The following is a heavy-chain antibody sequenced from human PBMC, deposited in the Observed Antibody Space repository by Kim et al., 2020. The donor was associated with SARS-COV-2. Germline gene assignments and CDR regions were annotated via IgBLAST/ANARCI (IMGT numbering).Heavy chain of an antibody. Sequence: GGSLRLSCAASGFTFSTYWMTWVRQAPGKGLEWEANINQGGTEKYYVDSVKGRFTISRDNAKNSLFLDVNSLRVEDTAVYYCARTHYGDYVWGQGTLVTV. J-gene: IGHJ4*02. V-gene: IGHV3-7*01. CDR3: ARTHYGDYV. CDR1: GFTFSTYW. D-gene: IGHD4-17*01. CDR2: INQGGTEK.